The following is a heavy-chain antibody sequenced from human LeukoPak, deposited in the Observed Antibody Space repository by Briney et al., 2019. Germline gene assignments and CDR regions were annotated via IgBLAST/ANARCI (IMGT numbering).Heavy chain of an antibody. J-gene: IGHJ6*03. CDR2: IYSGGST. CDR3: ARESGSRSYYYYMDV. V-gene: IGHV3-66*01. D-gene: IGHD2-2*01. Sequence: GALRLSCAASGFTVSSNYMSWVRQAPGKGLEWVSVIYSGGSTNYADSVKGRFTISRDKDKNSVYLQMTSLRAEDTAVYYCARESGSRSYYYYMDVWGKGTTVTVSS. CDR1: GFTVSSNY.